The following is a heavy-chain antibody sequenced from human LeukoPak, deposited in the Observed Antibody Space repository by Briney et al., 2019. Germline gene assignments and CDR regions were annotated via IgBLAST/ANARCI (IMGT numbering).Heavy chain of an antibody. CDR1: GFTFSSYN. D-gene: IGHD5-18*01. J-gene: IGHJ4*02. CDR2: ISSSSYI. Sequence: PGGSLRLSCAASGFTFSSYNMNWVRQAPGKGLEWVSSISSSSYIYYADSVKGRFTISRDNAKNSLYLQMNSLRAEDTAVYYCARDSGYSYGYAFDYWGQGTLVTVSS. CDR3: ARDSGYSYGYAFDY. V-gene: IGHV3-21*01.